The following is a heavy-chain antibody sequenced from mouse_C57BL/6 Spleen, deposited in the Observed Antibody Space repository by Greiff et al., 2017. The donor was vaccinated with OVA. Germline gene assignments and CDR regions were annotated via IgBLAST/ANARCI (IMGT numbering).Heavy chain of an antibody. CDR1: GYTFTDYN. CDR3: ARGGGFITTVVPFDY. D-gene: IGHD1-1*01. Sequence: VQLQQSGPELVKPGASVKIPCKASGYTFTDYNMDWVKQSHGKSLEWIGDINPNNGGTIYNQKFKGKATLTVDKSSSTAYMELRSLTSEDTAVYYCARGGGFITTVVPFDYWGQGTTRTVSS. J-gene: IGHJ2*01. V-gene: IGHV1-18*01. CDR2: INPNNGGT.